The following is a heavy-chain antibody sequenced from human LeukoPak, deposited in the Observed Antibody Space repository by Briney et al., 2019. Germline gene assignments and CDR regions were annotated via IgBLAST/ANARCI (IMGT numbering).Heavy chain of an antibody. V-gene: IGHV3-23*01. CDR3: AKEYSYGSGSLYFDY. D-gene: IGHD5-18*01. CDR2: ISGSGGST. J-gene: IGHJ4*02. Sequence: GGALRLSCAASGFTFSSYAMSWVRQATGNGLEWVSAISGSGGSTYYADSVKGRFTISRDNSKNTLYLQMNSLRAEDTAVYYCAKEYSYGSGSLYFDYWGQGTLVTVSS. CDR1: GFTFSSYA.